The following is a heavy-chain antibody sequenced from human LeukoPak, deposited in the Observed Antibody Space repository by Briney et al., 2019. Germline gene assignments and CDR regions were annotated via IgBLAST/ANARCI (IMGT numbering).Heavy chain of an antibody. J-gene: IGHJ6*02. CDR3: ARVRVVSYYGMDV. CDR1: GFTFSSYE. V-gene: IGHV3-48*03. Sequence: PGGSLRLSCAASGFTFSSYEMNWVRQAPGKGLEWVSYISSSGGTVYYADSVKGRFTISRDNAKNSLYLQMNSLRAEDTAVYYCARVRVVSYYGMDVWGQGTTVIVSS. CDR2: ISSSGGTV.